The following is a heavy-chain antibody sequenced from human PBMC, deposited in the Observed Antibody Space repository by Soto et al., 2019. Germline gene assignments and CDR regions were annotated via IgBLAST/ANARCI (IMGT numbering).Heavy chain of an antibody. J-gene: IGHJ6*02. V-gene: IGHV4-59*01. D-gene: IGHD3-3*01. Sequence: PSETLSLTCTVSGGSISSYYWSWIRQPPGKGLEWIGYIYYSDSTNYNPSLKSRGTISLDTSKNQFSLRLSSVTAADTAVYYCAGSYYDFWSGVRGYGMDVWGQGTTVTVSS. CDR2: IYYSDST. CDR1: GGSISSYY. CDR3: AGSYYDFWSGVRGYGMDV.